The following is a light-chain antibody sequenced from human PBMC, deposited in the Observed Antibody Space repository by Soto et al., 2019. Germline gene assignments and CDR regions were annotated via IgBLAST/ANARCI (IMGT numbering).Light chain of an antibody. J-gene: IGKJ1*01. V-gene: IGKV3-20*01. Sequence: EIVMTQSPGTLSVSPGEGATLSCRASQSVSGNLAWYQQKPGQAPRLLIYDVSNRATDIQARFSGSGSGTDFTLTIRRLEPEDFAVYYCKQYGSSPQTFGQGTKVDIK. CDR2: DVS. CDR3: KQYGSSPQT. CDR1: QSVSGN.